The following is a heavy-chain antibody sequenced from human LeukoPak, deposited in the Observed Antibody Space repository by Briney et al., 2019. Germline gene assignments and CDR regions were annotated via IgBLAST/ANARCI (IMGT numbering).Heavy chain of an antibody. CDR2: IIPIFGTA. J-gene: IGHJ4*02. V-gene: IGHV1-69*05. Sequence: ASVKVSCKASRGTFHRYAISWVPQAPGQGLEWMGGIIPIFGTANYAQKFQGRVTITTGESTSTAYLQLSSLRPEDTAVYYCARDPIDSSGDYWGQGTLVTVSS. CDR1: RGTFHRYA. CDR3: ARDPIDSSGDY. D-gene: IGHD3-22*01.